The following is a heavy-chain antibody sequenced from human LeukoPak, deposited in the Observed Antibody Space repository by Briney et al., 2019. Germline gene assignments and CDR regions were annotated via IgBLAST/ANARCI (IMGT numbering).Heavy chain of an antibody. CDR2: ISYDGSNK. J-gene: IGHJ4*02. D-gene: IGHD2-15*01. Sequence: PGGSLRLSCEVTGVSLSSYGMHWVRQAPGKGLEWVAVISYDGSNKYYADSVKGRFTISRDNSKNTLYLQMNSLRAQDTAVYYCAKDRGYCSGGSCYPEWYFDYWGQGTLVTVSS. CDR3: AKDRGYCSGGSCYPEWYFDY. CDR1: GVSLSSYG. V-gene: IGHV3-30*18.